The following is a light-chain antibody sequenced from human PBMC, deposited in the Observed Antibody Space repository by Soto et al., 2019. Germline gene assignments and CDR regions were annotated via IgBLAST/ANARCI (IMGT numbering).Light chain of an antibody. J-gene: IGLJ1*01. CDR1: NIGGKS. Sequence: SYELPQTSSVSVAPGQTARISCGGNNIGGKSVHWYQQKPGQAPVVVVYDDSDRPSGIPERFSGPNSGNTATLTISRVEAGDEADYHCQVWDDNSDHHVFGTGTKVTVL. CDR3: QVWDDNSDHHV. V-gene: IGLV3-21*02. CDR2: DDS.